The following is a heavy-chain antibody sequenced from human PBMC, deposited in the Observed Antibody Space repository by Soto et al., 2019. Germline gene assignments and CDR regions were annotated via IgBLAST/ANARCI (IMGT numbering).Heavy chain of an antibody. D-gene: IGHD3-3*01. Sequence: SETLSLTCTVSGGSISSSNYYWGWIRQPPGKGLEWIGSIYYSGSTYYNPSLKSRVTISADTSKNQFSLKLSSVTAADTAVYYCARRRDYDFWSGYYEFDYWGQGTLVTVSS. CDR2: IYYSGST. CDR1: GGSISSSNYY. J-gene: IGHJ4*02. V-gene: IGHV4-39*01. CDR3: ARRRDYDFWSGYYEFDY.